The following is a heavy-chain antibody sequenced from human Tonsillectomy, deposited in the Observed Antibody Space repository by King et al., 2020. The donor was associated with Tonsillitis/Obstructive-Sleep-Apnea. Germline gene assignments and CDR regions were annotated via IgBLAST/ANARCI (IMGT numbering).Heavy chain of an antibody. CDR2: IKEDGSEK. CDR1: GFTFSSYW. Sequence: VQLVESGGGLVQPGGSLRLSCAASGFTFSSYWTSWVRQAPGKGLEWVANIKEDGSEKYYVDSVKGRFTISRDNAKNSLYLQMNSLRAEDTAVYYCARVAAGDRNFDYWGQGTLVTVSS. D-gene: IGHD6-13*01. V-gene: IGHV3-7*03. CDR3: ARVAAGDRNFDY. J-gene: IGHJ4*02.